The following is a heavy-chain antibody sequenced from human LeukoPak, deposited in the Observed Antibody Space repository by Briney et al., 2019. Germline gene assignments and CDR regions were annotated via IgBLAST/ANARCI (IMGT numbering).Heavy chain of an antibody. D-gene: IGHD1-26*01. CDR3: ARGTSGTGAHYYYMDV. CDR1: GYTFTRYV. J-gene: IGHJ6*03. Sequence: ASVKVSCKASGYTFTRYVMNWVRQATGQGLEWMGWMNPNSGNTGYAQKFQGRVTITRNTSISTAYMELSSLRSEDTAVYYCARGTSGTGAHYYYMDVWGKGTTVAVSS. V-gene: IGHV1-8*03. CDR2: MNPNSGNT.